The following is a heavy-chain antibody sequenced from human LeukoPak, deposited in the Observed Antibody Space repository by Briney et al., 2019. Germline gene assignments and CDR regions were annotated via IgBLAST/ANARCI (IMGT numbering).Heavy chain of an antibody. CDR2: ISGSGGST. J-gene: IGHJ4*02. V-gene: IGHV3-23*01. CDR3: ARDTWAA. Sequence: HAGGSLRLSCAASGFTFSGYAMSWVRQAPGKGLEWVSAISGSGGSTYYADSVKGRFTISRDNAKNSLYLQMNSLRAEDTAVYYCARDTWAAWGQGTLVTVSS. D-gene: IGHD6-13*01. CDR1: GFTFSGYA.